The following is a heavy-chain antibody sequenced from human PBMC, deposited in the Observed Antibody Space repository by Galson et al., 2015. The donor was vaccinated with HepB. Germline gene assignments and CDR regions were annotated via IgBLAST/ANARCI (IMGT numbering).Heavy chain of an antibody. CDR3: SRGGIQLWSEYFDY. CDR1: GFTFGDYT. J-gene: IGHJ4*02. D-gene: IGHD5-18*01. CDR2: IRSKAYAGTT. Sequence: SLRLSCAASGFTFGDYTMSWVRQAPGKGLEWVGFIRSKAYAGTTEYAASVKGRFTISRDDSRSIAYLQMNSLKTEDTAVYFCSRGGIQLWSEYFDYWGQGTLVTVSS. V-gene: IGHV3-49*04.